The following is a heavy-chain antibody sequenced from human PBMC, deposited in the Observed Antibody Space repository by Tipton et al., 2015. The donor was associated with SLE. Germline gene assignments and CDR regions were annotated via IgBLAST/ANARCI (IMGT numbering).Heavy chain of an antibody. CDR1: GGSFSAYY. CDR3: ARLQYIFGGMDV. CDR2: IAHSGGT. J-gene: IGHJ6*04. V-gene: IGHV4-34*01. D-gene: IGHD3-3*01. Sequence: TLSLTCAVYGGSFSAYYWSWIRQPPGKGLEWIGEIAHSGGTNVNPSLESRVTVSKDTSKNQFSLRLSSVTAADTAVYYCARLQYIFGGMDVWGKGTTVTVSS.